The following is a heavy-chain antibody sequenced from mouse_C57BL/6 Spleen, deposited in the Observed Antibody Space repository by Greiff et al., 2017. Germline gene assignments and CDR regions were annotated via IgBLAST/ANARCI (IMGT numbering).Heavy chain of an antibody. J-gene: IGHJ4*01. CDR3: ARKPSYYGSSYDAMDY. V-gene: IGHV3-6*01. CDR1: GYSITSGYY. CDR2: ISYDGSN. Sequence: EVKVEESGPGLVKPSQSLSLTCSVTGYSITSGYYWNWIRQFPGNKLEWMGYISYDGSNNYNPSLKNRISITRDTSKNQFFLKLNSVTTEDTATYYCARKPSYYGSSYDAMDYWGQGTSVTVSS. D-gene: IGHD1-1*01.